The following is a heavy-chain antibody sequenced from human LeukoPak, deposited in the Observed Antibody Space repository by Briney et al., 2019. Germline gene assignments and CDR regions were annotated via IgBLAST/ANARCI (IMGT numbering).Heavy chain of an antibody. CDR3: ARTYGDYDYYFGMDV. CDR1: GITVSSHY. Sequence: GGSLRLSCAASGITVSSHYMTWVRQAPGKGLEWVSVIDSGGSTNSADSVKGRFSVSRDNSKNTLYLQMNSLRVEDTAVYYCARTYGDYDYYFGMDVWGQGTTVTVSS. V-gene: IGHV3-66*01. CDR2: IDSGGST. J-gene: IGHJ6*01. D-gene: IGHD4-17*01.